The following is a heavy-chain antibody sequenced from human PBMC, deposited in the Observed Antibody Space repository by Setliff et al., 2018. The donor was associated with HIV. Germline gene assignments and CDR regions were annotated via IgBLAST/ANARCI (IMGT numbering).Heavy chain of an antibody. D-gene: IGHD6-19*01. CDR3: ATEMAAIRQDAFDI. J-gene: IGHJ3*02. CDR2: IYYSGDT. CDR1: GVSISNGVYF. Sequence: SETLSLTCSVSGVSISNGVYFWSWLRQHPGKGLEWVGYIYYSGDTYYNPSLKSRVTISVDTSENRFSLTLNSVTAADTAAYYCATEMAAIRQDAFDIWGLGTRVTVSS. V-gene: IGHV4-31*03.